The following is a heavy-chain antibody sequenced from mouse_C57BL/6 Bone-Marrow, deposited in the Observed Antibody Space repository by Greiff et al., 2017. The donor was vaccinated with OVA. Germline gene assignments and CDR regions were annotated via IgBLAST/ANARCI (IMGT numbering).Heavy chain of an antibody. Sequence: EVMLVESGGGLVKPGGSLKLSCAASGFTFSSYAMSWVRQTPEKRLEWVATISDGGSYTYYPDNVKGRFTISRDNAKNNLYLQMSHLKSEDTAMYYCARGGMVTTNWYFDVWGTGTTVTVSS. CDR3: ARGGMVTTNWYFDV. CDR1: GFTFSSYA. V-gene: IGHV5-4*03. CDR2: ISDGGSYT. J-gene: IGHJ1*03. D-gene: IGHD2-2*01.